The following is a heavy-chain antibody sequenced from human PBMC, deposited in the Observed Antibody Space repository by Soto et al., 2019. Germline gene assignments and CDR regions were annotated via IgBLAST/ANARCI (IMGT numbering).Heavy chain of an antibody. V-gene: IGHV4-39*01. CDR1: GGSISSSSYY. Sequence: SETLSLTCTVSGGSISSSSYYWGWIRQPPGKGLEWIGSIYYSGSTYYNPSLKSRVTISVDTSKNQFSLKLSSVTAADTAVYYCARHKGWNDFWSGSFDYWGQGTLVTVSS. D-gene: IGHD3-3*01. CDR2: IYYSGST. CDR3: ARHKGWNDFWSGSFDY. J-gene: IGHJ4*02.